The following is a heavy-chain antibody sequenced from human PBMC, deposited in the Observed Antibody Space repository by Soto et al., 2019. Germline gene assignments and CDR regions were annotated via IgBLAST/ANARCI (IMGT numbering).Heavy chain of an antibody. J-gene: IGHJ1*01. Sequence: SETLSLTCTVSGGSVSSGRYYWSWIRQTPGKELQWIANIFFTGTTNYNPSLQSRVTLSVDSSRNQFSLNLTSVTAADTATYYCASSNNMLRRVRFANHWCQGSLVTVSS. CDR2: IFFTGTT. CDR3: ASSNNMLRRVRFANH. D-gene: IGHD3-10*01. V-gene: IGHV4-61*01. CDR1: GGSVSSGRYY.